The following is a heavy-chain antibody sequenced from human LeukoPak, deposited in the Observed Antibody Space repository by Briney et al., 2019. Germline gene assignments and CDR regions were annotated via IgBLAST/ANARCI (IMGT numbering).Heavy chain of an antibody. CDR3: ARQLERPYYYYYMDV. CDR1: GYTFTGYY. J-gene: IGHJ6*03. D-gene: IGHD1-1*01. Sequence: ASVTVSCKASGYTFTGYYMHWVRQAPGQGLEWIGWINPNSGGTNYAQKFQGRVTMTRETSISTAYMELSRLRSDDTAVYYCARQLERPYYYYYMDVWGKGTTVTVSS. V-gene: IGHV1-2*02. CDR2: INPNSGGT.